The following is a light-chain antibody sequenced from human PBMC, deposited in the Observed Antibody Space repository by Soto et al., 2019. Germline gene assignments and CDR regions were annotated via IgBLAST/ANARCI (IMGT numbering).Light chain of an antibody. CDR1: SGHSNYA. J-gene: IGLJ2*01. Sequence: HLVLTQSPSASASLGASVKLTCTLSSGHSNYAIAWHQQQSEKGPRYLMKLNSDGSHSKGDGIPDRFSGSSSGAERYLTISSLRSEDEADYYCQTWGSGIVVFGGGTKLTVL. V-gene: IGLV4-69*01. CDR2: LNSDGSH. CDR3: QTWGSGIVV.